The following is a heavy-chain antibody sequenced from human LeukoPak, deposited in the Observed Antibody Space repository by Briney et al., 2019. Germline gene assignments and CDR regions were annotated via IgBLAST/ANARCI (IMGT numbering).Heavy chain of an antibody. CDR1: GYTFTNYA. CDR2: IHAGNGDT. J-gene: IGHJ4*02. D-gene: IGHD3-10*01. V-gene: IGHV1-3*01. CDR3: ARYYGSGGLDY. Sequence: ASVKVSCKASGYTFTNYAMHWVRQAPGQRLEWMGWIHAGNGDTRYSQKLQGRVTFTRDTSASTAYMELSSLISEDTAVYYCARYYGSGGLDYWGQGTLVTVSS.